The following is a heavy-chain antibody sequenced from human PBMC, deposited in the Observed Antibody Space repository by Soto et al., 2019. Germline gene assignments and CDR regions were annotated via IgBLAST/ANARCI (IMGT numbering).Heavy chain of an antibody. V-gene: IGHV1-8*01. D-gene: IGHD3-10*01. J-gene: IGHJ6*03. CDR2: MTPNSGHT. CDR1: GYTFSSFD. Sequence: QVQLVQSGAEVRKPGASVKVSCKASGYTFSSFDINWVRQAAGHGLEWMGWMTPNSGHTGYAQKFEGRYGVTRNTIKIIDYMELSSLPPEASASYYSAAGVEEDSGSGSYWYMDFWGRWSTVSVS. CDR3: AAGVEEDSGSGSYWYMDF.